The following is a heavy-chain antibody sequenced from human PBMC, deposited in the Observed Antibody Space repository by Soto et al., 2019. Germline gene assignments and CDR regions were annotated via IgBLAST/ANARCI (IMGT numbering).Heavy chain of an antibody. CDR1: GFTFSGYW. CDR3: ARDYDRTPGIH. J-gene: IGHJ4*02. D-gene: IGHD3-22*01. CDR2: IKHDGSER. V-gene: IGHV3-7*04. Sequence: EVQLVESGGGLVQPGGSLRLSCAASGFTFSGYWMSWVRQAPGKGLEGVANIKHDGSERYYVDSVEGRFTISKDNAKNSLYLQMNSLRAEDTGVYCCARDYDRTPGIHWGQGTLVTVSS.